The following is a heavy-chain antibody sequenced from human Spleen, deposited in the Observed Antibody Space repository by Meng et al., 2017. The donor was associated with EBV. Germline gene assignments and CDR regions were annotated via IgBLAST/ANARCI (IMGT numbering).Heavy chain of an antibody. J-gene: IGHJ4*01. CDR2: IDVGNGNT. CDR3: ARGIGVVGTGYL. Sequence: QDQLRESGAEVKEAGGSVKVSCKASGYTFTSYGMHWGRQAPGQRLEWMGWIDVGNGNTKYSQKFQDRVIITRDTSASTAYMELRSLRSEDTAVYYCARGIGVVGTGYLWGQGSLVTVSS. V-gene: IGHV1-3*01. CDR1: GYTFTSYG. D-gene: IGHD6-19*01.